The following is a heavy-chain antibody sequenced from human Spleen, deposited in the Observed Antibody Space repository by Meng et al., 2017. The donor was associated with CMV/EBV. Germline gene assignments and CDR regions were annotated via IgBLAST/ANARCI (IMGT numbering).Heavy chain of an antibody. CDR1: GYPFTSYG. J-gene: IGHJ5*01. V-gene: IGHV1-18*01. Sequence: CKASGYPFTSYGISWVRQAPGPGLEWMGWISAYSGDTKYAQKFQGRMTMSTDTATSTAYLDLRSLKSDDSAVYYCARDSHNWANWFDPWGQGTLVTVSS. D-gene: IGHD1-20*01. CDR2: ISAYSGDT. CDR3: ARDSHNWANWFDP.